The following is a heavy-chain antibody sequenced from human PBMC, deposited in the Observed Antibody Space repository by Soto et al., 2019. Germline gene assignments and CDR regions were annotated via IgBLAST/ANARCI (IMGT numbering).Heavy chain of an antibody. V-gene: IGHV3-23*01. CDR1: GLPFSSYA. Sequence: EVQLLESGGGLVQPGGSLRLSCAASGLPFSSYAMSWVRQAPGKGLDWVSSISTSAGSTHYADSVKGRFTISRDNSKTTLYLQMNSLRAEDSAVYYCARLPLAWGQGTLVTVSS. D-gene: IGHD4-17*01. J-gene: IGHJ5*02. CDR3: ARLPLA. CDR2: ISTSAGST.